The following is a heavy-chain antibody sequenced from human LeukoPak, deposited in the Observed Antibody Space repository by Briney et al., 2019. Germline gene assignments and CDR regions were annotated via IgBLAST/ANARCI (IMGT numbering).Heavy chain of an antibody. CDR3: ARGSYDFWSGPNTAPFDY. D-gene: IGHD3-3*01. Sequence: SETLSLTCTVSGGSISSYYWSWIRQPPGKGLEWIGYIHYSGSTNYNPSLKSRVTTSIDTSKNQFSLKLSSVTAADTAVYYCARGSYDFWSGPNTAPFDYWGQGTLVTVSS. J-gene: IGHJ4*02. V-gene: IGHV4-59*08. CDR1: GGSISSYY. CDR2: IHYSGST.